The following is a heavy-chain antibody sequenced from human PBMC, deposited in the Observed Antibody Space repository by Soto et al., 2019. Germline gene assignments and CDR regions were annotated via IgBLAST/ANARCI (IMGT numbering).Heavy chain of an antibody. CDR2: INRASIYI. V-gene: IGHV3-21*01. CDR3: ARRTVTTYHYFDY. J-gene: IGHJ4*02. CDR1: GFTFSTYD. D-gene: IGHD4-17*01. Sequence: PGGPLRLSCVASGFTFSTYDMNWVRQAPGKGLEWVSSINRASIYIYYADSVRGRFTISRDNAKNSLYLQMDSLRVEDTAVYYCARRTVTTYHYFDYWGQGTLVTVYS.